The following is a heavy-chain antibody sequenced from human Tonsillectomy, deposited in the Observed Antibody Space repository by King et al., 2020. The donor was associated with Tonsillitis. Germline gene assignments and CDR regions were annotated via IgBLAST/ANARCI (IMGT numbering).Heavy chain of an antibody. CDR2: IRNKAYGGTT. V-gene: IGHV3-49*03. J-gene: IGHJ4*02. D-gene: IGHD3-10*01. Sequence: VQLVESGGGLVQPGRSLRLSCAASGFTFGDYAMNWFRQAPGKGLEWVGFIRNKAYGGTTECAASVKGRFTIPRDDSNSLAYLQMNSLKTEDTAVYYYTRVLEADCYGSGSYPHFDYWGQGTLVTVSS. CDR3: TRVLEADCYGSGSYPHFDY. CDR1: GFTFGDYA.